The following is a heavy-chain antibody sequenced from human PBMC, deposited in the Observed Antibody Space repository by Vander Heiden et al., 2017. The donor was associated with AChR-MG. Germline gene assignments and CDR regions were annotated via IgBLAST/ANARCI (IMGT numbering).Heavy chain of an antibody. Sequence: EVQLVQSGAEVKKPGESLKISCKGSGYSFTTSWIAWVRQTPGKGLEWMGTIYPRDSDTRYRPAFRGQVTISADKSINTAYLQWRSMKASDTAMYYFARHGTFWNSFDIWGQGTMVTVSS. J-gene: IGHJ3*02. CDR2: IYPRDSDT. V-gene: IGHV5-51*01. CDR3: ARHGTFWNSFDI. D-gene: IGHD3-3*01. CDR1: GYSFTTSW.